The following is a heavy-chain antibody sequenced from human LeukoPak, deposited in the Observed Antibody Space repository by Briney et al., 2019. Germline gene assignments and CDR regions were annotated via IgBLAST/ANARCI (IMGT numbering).Heavy chain of an antibody. Sequence: ASVKVSCKASGGIFSSYAISWVRQAPGQGLEWMGGIIPIFGTANYAQKFQGRVTITADESTSTAYMELSSLRSEDTAVYYCARDRVVPAAPYGDYYGMDVWGQGTTVTVSS. CDR2: IIPIFGTA. CDR1: GGIFSSYA. V-gene: IGHV1-69*13. CDR3: ARDRVVPAAPYGDYYGMDV. D-gene: IGHD2-2*01. J-gene: IGHJ6*02.